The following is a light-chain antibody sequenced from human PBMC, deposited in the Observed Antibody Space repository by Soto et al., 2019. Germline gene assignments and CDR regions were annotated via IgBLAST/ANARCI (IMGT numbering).Light chain of an antibody. V-gene: IGKV3D-20*01. CDR3: QRYGTSPQS. CDR2: DAS. J-gene: IGKJ1*01. Sequence: EIVLTQTPATLSLSPGERATLSCGARQSVSSGYIAWYQQKPGLAPRLLIFDASRRATGTPDRFSGSGSGTDFTLTISRLEPEDFAVYYCQRYGTSPQSVGQGTKVEIK. CDR1: QSVSSGY.